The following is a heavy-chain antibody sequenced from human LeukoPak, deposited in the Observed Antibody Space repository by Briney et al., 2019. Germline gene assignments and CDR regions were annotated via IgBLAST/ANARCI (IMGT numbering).Heavy chain of an antibody. V-gene: IGHV1-46*01. Sequence: ASVKVSCKASGYTFTGYYMHWVRQAPGQGLEWMGIINPSGGSTSYAQKFQGRVTMTRDMSTSTVYMELSSLRSEDTAVYYCARDGRPVNYDFWSGYYPYYFDYWGQGTLVTVSS. D-gene: IGHD3-3*01. CDR3: ARDGRPVNYDFWSGYYPYYFDY. J-gene: IGHJ4*02. CDR2: INPSGGST. CDR1: GYTFTGYY.